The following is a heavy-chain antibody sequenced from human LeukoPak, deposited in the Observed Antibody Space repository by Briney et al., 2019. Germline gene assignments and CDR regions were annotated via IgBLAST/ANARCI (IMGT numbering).Heavy chain of an antibody. J-gene: IGHJ4*02. V-gene: IGHV4-39*01. CDR2: IYYSGST. D-gene: IGHD3-10*01. CDR3: ALTEGQFTMVRGVITN. CDR1: GGSISSSSYY. Sequence: SETLSLTCTVSGGSISSSSYYWGWIRQPPGKGLEWIGSIYYSGSTYYNPSLKSRVTISVDTSKNQFSLKLSSVTAADTAVYYCALTEGQFTMVRGVITNWGQGTLVTVSS.